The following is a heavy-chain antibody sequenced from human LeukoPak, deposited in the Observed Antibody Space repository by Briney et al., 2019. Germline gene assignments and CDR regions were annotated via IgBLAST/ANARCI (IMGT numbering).Heavy chain of an antibody. CDR2: IFCSGNT. CDR3: ARHLIPTVPYSPFDY. Sequence: SETLSLTCTVSGGSISSSSYYWGWIRQPPGEGLEWIGTIFCSGNTYYNPSLKSRVTISVDTSKNQFSLKVSSVTAADTAVYYCARHLIPTVPYSPFDYWGQGTLVTVSS. CDR1: GGSISSSSYY. D-gene: IGHD2-21*01. J-gene: IGHJ4*02. V-gene: IGHV4-39*01.